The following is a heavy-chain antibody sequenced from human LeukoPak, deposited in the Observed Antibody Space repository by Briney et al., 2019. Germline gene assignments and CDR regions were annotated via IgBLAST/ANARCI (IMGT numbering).Heavy chain of an antibody. Sequence: ASETLSLTCTVSGGSISSSSYYWAWIRQPPGKGLEWIGSIYYSGNTYYKSSLKSRVTIAVDTSKNQFSLKLNSVTAADTAVYYCARESYYDSSGYSRDAFDIWGQGTMVTVSS. CDR1: GGSISSSSYY. V-gene: IGHV4-39*07. J-gene: IGHJ3*02. CDR3: ARESYYDSSGYSRDAFDI. D-gene: IGHD3-22*01. CDR2: IYYSGNT.